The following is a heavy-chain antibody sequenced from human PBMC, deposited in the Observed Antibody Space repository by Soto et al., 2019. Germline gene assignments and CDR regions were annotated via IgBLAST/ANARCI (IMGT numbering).Heavy chain of an antibody. CDR2: INHSGST. CDR1: GGSFSGYY. CDR3: ARAHFYSGSGNFNNLMFDP. J-gene: IGHJ5*02. V-gene: IGHV4-34*01. D-gene: IGHD3-3*02. Sequence: SETLSLTCAVYGGSFSGYYWSWIRQPPGKGLEWIGEINHSGSTNYNPSLKSRVTISVDTSKNQFSLKLSSVTAADTAVYYCARAHFYSGSGNFNNLMFDPWGQGTQVTVSS.